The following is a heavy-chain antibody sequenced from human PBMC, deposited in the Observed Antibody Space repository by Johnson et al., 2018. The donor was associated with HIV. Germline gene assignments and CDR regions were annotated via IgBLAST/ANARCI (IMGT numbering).Heavy chain of an antibody. Sequence: QMLLVESGGGVVQPGRSLRLSCAASGFTFSSYAMHWVRQAPGKGLEWVAVISYDGSNKYYVDSVKGRFTISRDNSKNTLYLQMNSLRAEDTAVYYCAKAYSSGWWALDIWGLGAMVTVSS. CDR3: AKAYSSGWWALDI. CDR2: ISYDGSNK. CDR1: GFTFSSYA. D-gene: IGHD6-19*01. J-gene: IGHJ3*02. V-gene: IGHV3-30*04.